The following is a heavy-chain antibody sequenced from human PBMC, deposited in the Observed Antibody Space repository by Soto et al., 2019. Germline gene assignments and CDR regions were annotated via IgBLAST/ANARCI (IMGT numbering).Heavy chain of an antibody. CDR1: SGSISSSNW. Sequence: ASETLSLTCAVASGSISSSNWWSWVRQPPGKGLEWIGEIYHSGSTNYNPSLKSRVTIPVDKSKNQFSLKLSSVTAADTAVYYCARDGGSTSFDYWGQGTLVTVSS. V-gene: IGHV4-4*02. D-gene: IGHD2-15*01. CDR3: ARDGGSTSFDY. CDR2: IYHSGST. J-gene: IGHJ4*02.